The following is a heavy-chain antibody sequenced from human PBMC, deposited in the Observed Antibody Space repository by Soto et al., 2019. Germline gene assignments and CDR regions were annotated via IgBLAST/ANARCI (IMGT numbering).Heavy chain of an antibody. J-gene: IGHJ4*02. V-gene: IGHV4-34*01. CDR2: INHSGST. D-gene: IGHD3-3*01. CDR3: ARAAKTIFGVALPFDY. CDR1: DGVVIGDC. Sequence: SETVRHTGVVGDGVVIGDCWSWISQPPGKGLEWIGEINHSGSTNYNPSLKSRVTISVDTSKNQFSLKLSSVTAADTAVYYCARAAKTIFGVALPFDYGGQGTRVTVSS.